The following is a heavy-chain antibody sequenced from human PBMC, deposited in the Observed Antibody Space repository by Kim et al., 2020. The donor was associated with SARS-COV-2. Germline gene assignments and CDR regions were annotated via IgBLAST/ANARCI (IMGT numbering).Heavy chain of an antibody. V-gene: IGHV4-31*03. J-gene: IGHJ5*02. CDR1: GGSISSGGYY. CDR3: ASLQGGYSYGHRGWFDP. D-gene: IGHD5-18*01. Sequence: SETLSLTCTVSGGSISSGGYYWSWIRQHPGKGLEWIGYIYYSGSTYYNPSLKSRVTISVDTSKNQFSLKLSSVTAADTAVYYCASLQGGYSYGHRGWFDPWGQGTLVTVSS. CDR2: IYYSGST.